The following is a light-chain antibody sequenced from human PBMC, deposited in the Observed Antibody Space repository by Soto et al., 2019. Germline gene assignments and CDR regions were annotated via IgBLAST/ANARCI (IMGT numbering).Light chain of an antibody. J-gene: IGLJ1*01. CDR3: CSYAGSYTFDV. CDR1: SSDVGGYNY. CDR2: DVS. Sequence: QSALTQPRSVSGSPGQSVTISCTGTSSDVGGYNYVSWYQQHPGKAPKLIIYDVSKRPSGVPDRFSGSKSGNTASLTISGLQAYDEADYYCCSYAGSYTFDVFGTGTKVTVL. V-gene: IGLV2-11*01.